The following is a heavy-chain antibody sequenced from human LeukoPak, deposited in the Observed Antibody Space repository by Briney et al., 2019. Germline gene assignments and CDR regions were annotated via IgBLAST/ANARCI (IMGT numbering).Heavy chain of an antibody. D-gene: IGHD5-18*01. V-gene: IGHV5-51*01. CDR1: GYSFTSYW. J-gene: IGHJ3*02. Sequence: GESLKISCKGSGYSFTSYWIGWVRQMPGKGLEWMEIIYPGDSDTRYRPSFKGQVTISADKSISTPYLQWSSLKASDTAMYYGASRVDKAMVSSGDSAFDICGQGTMVTVSS. CDR3: ASRVDKAMVSSGDSAFDI. CDR2: IYPGDSDT.